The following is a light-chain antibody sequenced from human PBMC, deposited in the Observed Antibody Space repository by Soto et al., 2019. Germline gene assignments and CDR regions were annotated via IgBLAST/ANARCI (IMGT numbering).Light chain of an antibody. Sequence: ENGLTKSPGTLSLSPGERDTLSCKASQSVKNNYFAWYQHKPGQAPRLLIYAASSRAPGIPDRFRGSGSGTDFTLTISRLEPEDFAIYYCQQYANVPRSFGQGTQVDIK. CDR2: AAS. CDR3: QQYANVPRS. V-gene: IGKV3-20*01. CDR1: QSVKNNY. J-gene: IGKJ1*01.